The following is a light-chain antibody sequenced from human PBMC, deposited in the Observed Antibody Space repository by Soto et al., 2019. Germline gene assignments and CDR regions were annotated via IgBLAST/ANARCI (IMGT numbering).Light chain of an antibody. CDR1: QSVSTY. V-gene: IGKV1-39*01. Sequence: DFQLPSSPSSLSASVGARVPIPCRASQSVSTYLTWYQQKPGKAPTLLIYAASTLQRGVPSRISGSGTGTDLTLTISSLQPEDIETYYCHQNLTLMFTFGPGTKVDIK. CDR2: AAS. J-gene: IGKJ3*01. CDR3: HQNLTLMFT.